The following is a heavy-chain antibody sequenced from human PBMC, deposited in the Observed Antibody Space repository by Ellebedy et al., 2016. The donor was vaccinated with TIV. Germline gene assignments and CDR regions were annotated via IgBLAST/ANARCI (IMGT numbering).Heavy chain of an antibody. D-gene: IGHD2-2*01. CDR3: ARVRGKVVPAAIVY. CDR1: GYTFTGYY. Sequence: ASVKVSXXASGYTFTGYYMHWVRQAPGQGLEWMGIINPSGGSTNYAQKFQGRVTMTRDTSISTAYMELSRLRSDDTAVYYCARVRGKVVPAAIVYWGQGTLVTVSS. J-gene: IGHJ4*02. CDR2: INPSGGST. V-gene: IGHV1-2*02.